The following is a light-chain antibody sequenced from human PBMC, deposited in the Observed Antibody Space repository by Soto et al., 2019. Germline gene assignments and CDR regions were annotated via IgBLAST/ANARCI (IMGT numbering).Light chain of an antibody. J-gene: IGKJ1*01. CDR2: AAA. V-gene: IGKV1-27*01. CDR3: QKYNSAPRT. Sequence: DIQMTQSPSSLSASVGDRVTITCRASQGISNYLAWYQQKPGKVPKLLIYAAATLQSGVPYRFSGSGSGTEFTHTISSLQPEDVATYYCQKYNSAPRTFGQGTKVEIK. CDR1: QGISNY.